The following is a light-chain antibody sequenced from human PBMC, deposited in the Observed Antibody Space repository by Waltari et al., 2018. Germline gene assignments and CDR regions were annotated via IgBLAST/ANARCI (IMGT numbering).Light chain of an antibody. J-gene: IGKJ1*01. CDR1: QSVLYSSNNKNY. CDR2: WAS. Sequence: DIVMTQSPDSLAVSLGERAAINCKSSQSVLYSSNNKNYLAWYQQKPGQPPRLLIYWASTRESGVPDRFTGSGSGTDLTLTISSLQAEDVAVYYCLQYYSTPQSFGQGTKVEIK. V-gene: IGKV4-1*01. CDR3: LQYYSTPQS.